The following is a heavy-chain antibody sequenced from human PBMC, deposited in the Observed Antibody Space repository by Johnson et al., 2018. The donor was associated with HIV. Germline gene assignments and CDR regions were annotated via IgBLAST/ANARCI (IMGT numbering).Heavy chain of an antibody. D-gene: IGHD3-16*01. Sequence: EKLVESGGGLVQPGGSLRLPCAASGFTVTNKYMSWVRQAPGKGLEWVSVMYGGGSTYHADSGTGRFSLPRDNSKNTLYLQMNSLREEDTAVYYCARCRYVGGIVYVWGAIDMCGQGTMVIVSS. V-gene: IGHV3-66*01. CDR1: GFTVTNKY. CDR3: ARCRYVGGIVYVWGAIDM. J-gene: IGHJ3*02. CDR2: MYGGGST.